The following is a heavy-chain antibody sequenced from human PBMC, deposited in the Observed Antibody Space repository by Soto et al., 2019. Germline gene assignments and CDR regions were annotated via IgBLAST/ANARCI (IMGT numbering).Heavy chain of an antibody. CDR2: IYQTGNT. D-gene: IGHD2-15*01. CDR1: GVSLTTNNW. Sequence: QVQLQESGPGLVKPSETLSLTCAVSGVSLTTNNWWTWVRQAPGKGLEWVGEIYQTGNTNYNPSLNGSVIASIDKSKNQFFLKRTSVTDADTAIYFCARGGYCSGGSCSGWFDSWGQGTLVTVSS. V-gene: IGHV4-4*02. J-gene: IGHJ5*01. CDR3: ARGGYCSGGSCSGWFDS.